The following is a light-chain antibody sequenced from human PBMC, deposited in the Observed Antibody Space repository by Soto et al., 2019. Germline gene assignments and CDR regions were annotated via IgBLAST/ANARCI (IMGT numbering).Light chain of an antibody. CDR1: QSVSSY. Sequence: EIVLTQSPATLSLSPGERATLSCRASQSVSSYLAWYQQKPGQAPRLLIYDASNRATGIPARFSGSGSGTDFTLTISSLEPEDFAVSYCQQQSNWPPITFGQGTRLEIK. J-gene: IGKJ5*01. CDR3: QQQSNWPPIT. V-gene: IGKV3-11*01. CDR2: DAS.